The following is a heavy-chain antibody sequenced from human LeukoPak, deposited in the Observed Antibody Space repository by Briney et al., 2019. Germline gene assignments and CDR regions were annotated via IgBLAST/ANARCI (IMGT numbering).Heavy chain of an antibody. D-gene: IGHD2-15*01. J-gene: IGHJ4*02. V-gene: IGHV4-39*01. CDR1: GGSINSITNY. CDR2: IYYSGST. Sequence: SETLSLTCTVSGGSINSITNYWGWIRQPPGKGLEWIGSIYYSGSTYYNPSLKSRVTISVDTSKNQFSLKLSSVTAADTAVYYCARGGRFIEVVVVAATFDYWGQGTLVTVSS. CDR3: ARGGRFIEVVVVAATFDY.